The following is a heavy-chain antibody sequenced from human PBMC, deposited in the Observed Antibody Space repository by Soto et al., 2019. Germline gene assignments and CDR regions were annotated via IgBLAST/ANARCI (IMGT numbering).Heavy chain of an antibody. CDR1: GSTFTSYA. CDR2: LIPIFGTA. Sequence: GASVHVSCKASGSTFTSYAMPWVRQAPGQRLEWMRGLIPIFGTANYAQKFQGRVTITADESTSTAYMELSSLRSEDTAVYYCARRGAIVVPAAIWAGTARSYYYYYGMDVWGQGTTVTVSS. V-gene: IGHV1-69*13. CDR3: ARRGAIVVPAAIWAGTARSYYYYYGMDV. J-gene: IGHJ6*02. D-gene: IGHD2-2*01.